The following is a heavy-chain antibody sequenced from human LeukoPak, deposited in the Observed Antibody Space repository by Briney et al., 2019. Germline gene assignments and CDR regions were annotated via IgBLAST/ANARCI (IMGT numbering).Heavy chain of an antibody. CDR3: ARLPASMVRGVYYYYGMDV. Sequence: PGGSLRLSCAASGFTFTNFLMTWVRQTPGKGLEWVANIKQDGSEKYYLDSVKGRFTISRDNAKSSLFLQMNSLRVEDTAVYYCARLPASMVRGVYYYYGMDVWGQGTTVTVSS. CDR1: GFTFTNFL. J-gene: IGHJ6*02. D-gene: IGHD3-10*01. V-gene: IGHV3-7*01. CDR2: IKQDGSEK.